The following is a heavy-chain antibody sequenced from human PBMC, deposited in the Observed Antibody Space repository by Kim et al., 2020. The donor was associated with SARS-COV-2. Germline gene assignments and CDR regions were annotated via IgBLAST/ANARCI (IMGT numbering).Heavy chain of an antibody. Sequence: SVRGRFTIARDNAKNTLCLEMISLRAEDTAVYYCAREGPGAAAVTGWFDPWGQGTLVTVSS. J-gene: IGHJ5*02. V-gene: IGHV3-23*01. D-gene: IGHD6-13*01. CDR3: AREGPGAAAVTGWFDP.